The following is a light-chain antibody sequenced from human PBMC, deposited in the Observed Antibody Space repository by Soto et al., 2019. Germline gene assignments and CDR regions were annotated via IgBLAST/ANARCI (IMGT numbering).Light chain of an antibody. CDR3: QQYDSHPMYT. J-gene: IGKJ2*01. V-gene: IGKV1-5*03. Sequence: DIQMTQSPSTLSASVGDRVTITCRARQNIANWLAWYQQKPGKAPNLLIYKTSTLQRGVPSRFSGSGSGTEFTLTISSLQPDDFATYYCQQYDSHPMYTFGQGTKVDIK. CDR1: QNIANW. CDR2: KTS.